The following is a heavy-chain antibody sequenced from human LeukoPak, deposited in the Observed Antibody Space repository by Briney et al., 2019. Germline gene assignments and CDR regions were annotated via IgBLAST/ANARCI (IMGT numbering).Heavy chain of an antibody. V-gene: IGHV3-7*01. D-gene: IGHD2-2*02. Sequence: GGSLRLSCAASGFTFSNYWMSWVRQAPGKGLEWVANMNQDGSEKYYVDSVKGRFTISRDNAKNSLYLQMNNLGAEDTAVYYCARENPRYCSSTSCYNPNWFDPWGQGTLVTVSS. CDR1: GFTFSNYW. CDR3: ARENPRYCSSTSCYNPNWFDP. J-gene: IGHJ5*02. CDR2: MNQDGSEK.